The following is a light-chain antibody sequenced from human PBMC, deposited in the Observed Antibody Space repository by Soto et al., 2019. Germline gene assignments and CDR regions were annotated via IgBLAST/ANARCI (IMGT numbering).Light chain of an antibody. CDR3: QQYNNNWRS. CDR2: DGS. Sequence: DIQMTQSPSTLCAFVGDRVTITCRASQRISSWLAWYQQKPGKAPKFLIYDGSTLESGVPARFSGSGSGTEFTLTISSLQPDDFATYYCQQYNNNWRSFGQGTKVDVK. J-gene: IGKJ1*01. CDR1: QRISSW. V-gene: IGKV1-5*01.